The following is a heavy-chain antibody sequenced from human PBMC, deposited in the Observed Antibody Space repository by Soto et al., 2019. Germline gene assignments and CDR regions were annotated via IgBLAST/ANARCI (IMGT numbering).Heavy chain of an antibody. Sequence: ASLKVSCKASGYTFTGSYMHWVRHAPGQGLEWMGWINADSGDTNYAQRFQGRVTMTRDTSITTAYMELNSLRSGDTAVFYCARAGRAKWNFEYWGQ. CDR3: ARAGRAKWNFEY. CDR2: INADSGDT. V-gene: IGHV1-2*02. D-gene: IGHD1-26*01. CDR1: GYTFTGSY. J-gene: IGHJ4*02.